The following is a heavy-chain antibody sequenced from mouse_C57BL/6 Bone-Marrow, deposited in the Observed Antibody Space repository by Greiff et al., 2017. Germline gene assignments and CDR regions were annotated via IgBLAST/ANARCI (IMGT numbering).Heavy chain of an antibody. CDR1: GYTFTSYW. J-gene: IGHJ3*01. CDR2: IDPSDSYT. Sequence: QVQLQQPGAELVMPGASVKLSCKASGYTFTSYWMHWVKQRPGQGLEWIGEIDPSDSYTNYNQKFKGKSTLTVDKSSSTAYMQRSSLTSEDSAVYYCARGGAYYDYDVSWFAYWGQGTLVTVSA. V-gene: IGHV1-69*01. CDR3: ARGGAYYDYDVSWFAY. D-gene: IGHD2-4*01.